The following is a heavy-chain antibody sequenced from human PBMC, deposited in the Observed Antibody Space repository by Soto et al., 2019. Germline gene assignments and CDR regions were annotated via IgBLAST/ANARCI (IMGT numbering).Heavy chain of an antibody. Sequence: EVQLVESGGGLVQPGGSLRLSCAASGFTFSSYSMNWVRQAPGKGLEWVSYISSSSSTIYYADSVKGRFTISRDNAKNSLYLQMNSMRAEDTAVYYCATNLKRHSSSWYGNWFDPWGQGTLVTVSS. D-gene: IGHD6-13*01. CDR1: GFTFSSYS. V-gene: IGHV3-48*01. J-gene: IGHJ5*02. CDR2: ISSSSSTI. CDR3: ATNLKRHSSSWYGNWFDP.